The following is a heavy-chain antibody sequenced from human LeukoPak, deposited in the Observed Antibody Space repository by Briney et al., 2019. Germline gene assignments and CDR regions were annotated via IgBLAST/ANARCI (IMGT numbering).Heavy chain of an antibody. D-gene: IGHD6-19*01. V-gene: IGHV3-48*01. Sequence: PGGSLRLSCAASGFTFSSYSMNWVRQAPGKGLEWFPFISGTSSTIYYADSVKGRFTISRDNAKISLYLQMSSLRAEDTAVYYCARGGHSSGWYLGFDYWGQGTLVTVSS. CDR3: ARGGHSSGWYLGFDY. CDR1: GFTFSSYS. J-gene: IGHJ4*02. CDR2: ISGTSSTI.